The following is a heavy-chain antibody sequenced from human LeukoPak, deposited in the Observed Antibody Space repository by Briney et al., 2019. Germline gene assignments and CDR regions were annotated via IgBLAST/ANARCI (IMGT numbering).Heavy chain of an antibody. CDR3: ATTIGSSWGYYYYYMDV. Sequence: PSETLSLTCTVSGGSISSYYWSWIRQPPGKGLEWIGYIYTSGSTNYNPSLKSRVTISVDTSKNQFSLKLSSVTAADTAVYYCATTIGSSWGYYYYYMDVWGKGTTVTVSS. CDR1: GGSISSYY. CDR2: IYTSGST. J-gene: IGHJ6*03. D-gene: IGHD6-13*01. V-gene: IGHV4-4*09.